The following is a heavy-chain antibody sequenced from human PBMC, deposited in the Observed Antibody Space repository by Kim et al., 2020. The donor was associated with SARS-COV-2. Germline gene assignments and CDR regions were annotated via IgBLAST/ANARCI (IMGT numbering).Heavy chain of an antibody. J-gene: IGHJ4*02. CDR3: ARGIHDYSSSSFDY. D-gene: IGHD6-13*01. V-gene: IGHV1-46*01. Sequence: AQKFQGRVNLTRDTSTSTVYMELGSLRSEDTAVYYCARGIHDYSSSSFDYWGQGTLVTVSS.